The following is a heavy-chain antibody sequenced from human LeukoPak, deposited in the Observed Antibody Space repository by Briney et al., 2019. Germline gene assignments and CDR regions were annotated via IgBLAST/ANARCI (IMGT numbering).Heavy chain of an antibody. CDR1: GFTFSSYA. J-gene: IGHJ4*02. V-gene: IGHV3-23*01. D-gene: IGHD6-13*01. Sequence: GGSLRLSCAASGFTFSSYAMSWVRQAPGKGLEWVSTISGLGGSIYYVDSVKGRFTISRDNSKNTLYLQMNSLRAEDTAVYYCAQEQQQLEDYWGQGTLVTVSS. CDR2: ISGLGGSI. CDR3: AQEQQQLEDY.